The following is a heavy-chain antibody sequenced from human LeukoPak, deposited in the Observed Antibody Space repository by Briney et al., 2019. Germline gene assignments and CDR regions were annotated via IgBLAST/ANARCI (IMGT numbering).Heavy chain of an antibody. J-gene: IGHJ4*02. D-gene: IGHD2-2*01. V-gene: IGHV1-18*01. CDR1: GYSFIIFG. CDR2: ISAYNHNT. CDR3: ARDLMYCDTMSCYDGDFDY. Sequence: ASVKVSCKASGYSFIIFGLSWVRQAPGQGLEWMGWISAYNHNTNYAQKFQGRVTMTIDTSTTTVYMELRSLRSDDTAIYYCARDLMYCDTMSCYDGDFDYWGQGTPVTASS.